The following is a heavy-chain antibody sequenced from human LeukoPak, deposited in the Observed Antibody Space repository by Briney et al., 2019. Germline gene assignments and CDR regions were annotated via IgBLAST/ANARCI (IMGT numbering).Heavy chain of an antibody. CDR1: GGTFSSYA. J-gene: IGHJ6*03. CDR3: ARVTGIAVAGPYYYYYMDV. V-gene: IGHV1-69*13. Sequence: SVKVSCKASGGTFSSYAISWVRQAPGQGLEWMGGIISIFGTANSAQKFQGRVTITADESTSTAYMELSRLRSDDTAVYYCARVTGIAVAGPYYYYYMDVWGKGTTVTVSS. CDR2: IISIFGTA. D-gene: IGHD6-19*01.